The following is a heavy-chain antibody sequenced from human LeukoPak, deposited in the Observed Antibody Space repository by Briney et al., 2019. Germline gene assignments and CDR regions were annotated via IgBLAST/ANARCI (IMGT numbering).Heavy chain of an antibody. CDR1: EFTLRSYS. V-gene: IGHV3-21*01. J-gene: IGHJ4*02. CDR2: ISTSSTYI. CDR3: ARDASGSSIGLIDI. Sequence: PGGSLRLSCAASEFTLRSYSMHWVRQAPGKGLEWVSYISTSSTYIYYADSVKGRFSISRDNAQNSLYLHMDSLRAEDTAVYYCARDASGSSIGLIDIWGQGTLVTVSS. D-gene: IGHD1-26*01.